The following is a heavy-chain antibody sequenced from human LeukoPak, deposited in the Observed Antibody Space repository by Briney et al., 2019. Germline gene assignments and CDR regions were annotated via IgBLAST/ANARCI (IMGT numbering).Heavy chain of an antibody. CDR1: GFTFSSYT. Sequence: GGSLRLSCAASGFTFSSYTMSWVRQAPGKGLEWVSTITTSDGNTYYADSVKGRFTVSRDNSKNTLYLQMSNLRAEDTAVYFCARGGGLDVWGQGATVTVSS. CDR3: ARGGGLDV. J-gene: IGHJ6*02. D-gene: IGHD3-16*01. CDR2: ITTSDGNT. V-gene: IGHV3-23*01.